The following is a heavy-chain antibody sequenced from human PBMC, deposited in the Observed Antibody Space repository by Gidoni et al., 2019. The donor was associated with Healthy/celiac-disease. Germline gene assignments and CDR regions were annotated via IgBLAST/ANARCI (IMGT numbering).Heavy chain of an antibody. V-gene: IGHV5-10-1*03. J-gene: IGHJ6*02. D-gene: IGHD2-8*02. Sequence: EVQLVQSGAEVKKPGESLRISCKGSGYSFTSYWISWVRQMPGKGLEWMGRIDPSDSYTNYSPSFQGHVTISADKSISTAYLQWSSLKASDTAMYYCASLLGYCTGGVCHPIHYYGMDVWGQGTTVTVSS. CDR2: IDPSDSYT. CDR1: GYSFTSYW. CDR3: ASLLGYCTGGVCHPIHYYGMDV.